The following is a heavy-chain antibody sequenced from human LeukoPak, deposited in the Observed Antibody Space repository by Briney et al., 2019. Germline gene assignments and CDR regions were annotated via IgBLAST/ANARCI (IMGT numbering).Heavy chain of an antibody. Sequence: SETLSLTCTVSGGSINNYYWNWIRQPPGKGLEWIGYIYYSGSTNYNPSLKSGVTISVDTSKNQFSLKLSSVTAADTAVYYCARDGVTYDAFDIWGQGTMVTVSS. CDR2: IYYSGST. V-gene: IGHV4-59*01. D-gene: IGHD2-21*02. CDR1: GGSINNYY. CDR3: ARDGVTYDAFDI. J-gene: IGHJ3*02.